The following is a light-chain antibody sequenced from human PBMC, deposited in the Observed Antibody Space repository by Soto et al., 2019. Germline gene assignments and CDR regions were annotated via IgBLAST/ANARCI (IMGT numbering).Light chain of an antibody. V-gene: IGLV2-14*03. CDR3: SSYTSSTTLL. CDR1: SSDVGSYNY. Sequence: QSPLTQPASVSGSPGQSITISCTGTSSDVGSYNYVSWYQQHPGEAPRLMIYDVSNRPSGVSNRFSGSKSGNTASLTISGLQAEDEADYYCSSYTSSTTLLFGGGTKLTVL. CDR2: DVS. J-gene: IGLJ3*02.